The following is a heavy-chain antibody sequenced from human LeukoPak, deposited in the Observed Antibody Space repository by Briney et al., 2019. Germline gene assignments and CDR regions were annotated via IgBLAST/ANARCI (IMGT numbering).Heavy chain of an antibody. CDR1: SGSINSGDYY. V-gene: IGHV4-61*02. CDR3: ARVYRRDGYNFDGFDI. J-gene: IGHJ3*02. Sequence: SETLSLTCTVSSGSINSGDYYWGWIRQPAGKGLEWIGRIYSSGHTHYSPSLKSRVTISIETSKTEFSLRVSSVTAADTAVYYCARVYRRDGYNFDGFDIWGQGTTVTVSS. D-gene: IGHD5-24*01. CDR2: IYSSGHT.